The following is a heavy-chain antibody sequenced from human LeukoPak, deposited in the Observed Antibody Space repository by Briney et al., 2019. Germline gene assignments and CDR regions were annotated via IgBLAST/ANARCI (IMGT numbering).Heavy chain of an antibody. CDR1: GGSISSGGYY. Sequence: PSETLSLTCTVSGGSISSGGYYWSWIRQHPGKGLEWIGYIYYSGSTNYNPSLKSRVTISVDTSKNQFSLKLSSVTAADTAVYYCARETPEGPGAFDIWGQGTMVTVSS. CDR3: ARETPEGPGAFDI. J-gene: IGHJ3*02. V-gene: IGHV4-61*08. CDR2: IYYSGST.